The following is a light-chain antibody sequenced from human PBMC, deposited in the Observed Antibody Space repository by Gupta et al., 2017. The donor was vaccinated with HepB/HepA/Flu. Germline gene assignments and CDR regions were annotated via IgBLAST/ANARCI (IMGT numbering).Light chain of an antibody. Sequence: GTLSLSPGERATFSCRASQRISANYLAWYQQKPGQAPRLLIYAASSRATGVPDRFSGSGSGTDFTLTISRLEPEDFAVYYCQQYINSPLYTFGQGTKLEIK. CDR3: QQYINSPLYT. CDR1: QRISANY. V-gene: IGKV3-20*01. CDR2: AAS. J-gene: IGKJ2*01.